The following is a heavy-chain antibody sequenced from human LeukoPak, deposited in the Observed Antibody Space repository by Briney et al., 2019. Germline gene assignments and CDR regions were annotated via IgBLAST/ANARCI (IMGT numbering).Heavy chain of an antibody. CDR1: GGSFSGYY. D-gene: IGHD3-10*01. V-gene: IGHV4-34*01. J-gene: IGHJ5*02. CDR2: INHSGST. Sequence: SETLSLTCAVYGGSFSGYYWSWIRQPPGKGLEWIGEINHSGSTNYNPSLKSRVTISVDTSKNQFSLKLSSVTAADTAVYYCARTIRLLWFGELGGWFDPWGQGTLVTVSS. CDR3: ARTIRLLWFGELGGWFDP.